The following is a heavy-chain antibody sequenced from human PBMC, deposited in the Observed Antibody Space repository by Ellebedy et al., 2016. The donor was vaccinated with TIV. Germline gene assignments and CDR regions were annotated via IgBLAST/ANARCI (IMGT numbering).Heavy chain of an antibody. CDR1: GGSISSRSFY. CDR2: IYYTGST. D-gene: IGHD2-21*02. V-gene: IGHV4-39*07. J-gene: IGHJ6*02. Sequence: SETLSLXXTVSGGSISSRSFYWGWIRQPPGKGLEWIGTIYYTGSTYYNPSFRSRVTISLDTSKNEFSLNLTSVTAADTAVYYCARALAGSNKVTYHFGMDVWGQGTTVTVSS. CDR3: ARALAGSNKVTYHFGMDV.